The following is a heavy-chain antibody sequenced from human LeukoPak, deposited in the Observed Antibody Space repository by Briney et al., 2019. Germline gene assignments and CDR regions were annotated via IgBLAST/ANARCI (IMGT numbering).Heavy chain of an antibody. D-gene: IGHD3-22*01. CDR1: GFTFSRYW. J-gene: IGHJ4*02. CDR3: ARVGEYYYDSSGSVDY. CDR2: INEDGSEI. Sequence: GGSLRLSCAASGFTFSRYWMSWLRQAPGKGLEWVANINEDGSEIYYVDSVKGRFTMSRDNAKNSLYLQMNSLRAEDTAVYYCARVGEYYYDSSGSVDYWGQGTLVTVSS. V-gene: IGHV3-7*01.